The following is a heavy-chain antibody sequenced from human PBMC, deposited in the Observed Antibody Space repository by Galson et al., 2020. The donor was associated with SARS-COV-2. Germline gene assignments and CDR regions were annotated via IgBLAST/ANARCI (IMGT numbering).Heavy chain of an antibody. CDR1: GGSFSGYY. J-gene: IGHJ6*02. Sequence: TLSLTCAVFGGSFSGYYWSWIRQSPGKGLEWIGEINHSGDTHYNPSLKSRVTMSVDTSKNQFSLKLNSVTAADTAVYYCARTTCGGSCPLYYYGMDVWAQGTTVTVSS. CDR3: ARTTCGGSCPLYYYGMDV. D-gene: IGHD2-15*01. CDR2: INHSGDT. V-gene: IGHV4-34*01.